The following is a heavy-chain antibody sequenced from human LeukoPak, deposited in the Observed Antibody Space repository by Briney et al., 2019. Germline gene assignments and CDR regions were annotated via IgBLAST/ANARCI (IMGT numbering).Heavy chain of an antibody. CDR2: INTNSGGT. CDR3: ARIYCSGGTCLLFDY. Sequence: ASVKVSCKASGYTFTDYYIHWVRQAPGQGLEWIGRINTNSGGTNYAQKFQGRVTMTRDTSINTAYMDLSSLRSDDTAVYYCARIYCSGGTCLLFDYWGQGTLVTVSS. V-gene: IGHV1-2*02. D-gene: IGHD2-15*01. CDR1: GYTFTDYY. J-gene: IGHJ4*02.